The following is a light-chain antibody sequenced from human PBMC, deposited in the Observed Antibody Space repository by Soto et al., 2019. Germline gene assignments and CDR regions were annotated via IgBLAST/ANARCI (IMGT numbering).Light chain of an antibody. V-gene: IGKV1-9*01. CDR3: QQVNSYPFT. CDR1: QAISNY. J-gene: IGKJ3*01. Sequence: DIQLTQSPSFLSASVGDRVTITCRASQAISNYLAWYQQEPGKAPKLLIYAASTLQNGVPSMLSGSGSGTDSPLTISRLQPEDLATYYCQQVNSYPFTFGPGTKVDIK. CDR2: AAS.